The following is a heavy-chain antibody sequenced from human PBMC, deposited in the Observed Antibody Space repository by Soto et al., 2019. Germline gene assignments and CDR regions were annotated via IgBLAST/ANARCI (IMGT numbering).Heavy chain of an antibody. CDR1: EYTFTNYF. V-gene: IGHV1-46*01. CDR3: AKGRVRIFGVVTDPRYYYGMDV. J-gene: IGHJ6*02. CDR2: INPTGGST. Sequence: ASVKVSCKASEYTFTNYFIHWVRQAPGQGLEWMGIINPTGGSTNYAQKFQGRLTMTRDTTTSTVYMELSSLRSEDTAVYYCAKGRVRIFGVVTDPRYYYGMDVWGQGTTVTV. D-gene: IGHD3-3*01.